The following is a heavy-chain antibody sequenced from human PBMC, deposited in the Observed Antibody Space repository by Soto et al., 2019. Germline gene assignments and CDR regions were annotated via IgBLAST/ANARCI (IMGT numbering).Heavy chain of an antibody. V-gene: IGHV3-23*01. CDR3: AKRAYISGTNYKYPVDP. CDR1: GFSFSTYA. CDR2: ISPSGATT. Sequence: PGGSLRLSCVASGFSFSTYAMTWVRQAPGQRLEWVSTISPSGATTFYRDSVKGRFTISRDNAKNTLFLQMDSLRAEDTAVYYCAKRAYISGTNYKYPVDPWGQGTLXTVSS. D-gene: IGHD3-10*01. J-gene: IGHJ5*02.